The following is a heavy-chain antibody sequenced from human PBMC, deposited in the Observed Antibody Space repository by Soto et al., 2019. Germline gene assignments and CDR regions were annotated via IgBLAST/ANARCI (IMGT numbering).Heavy chain of an antibody. D-gene: IGHD1-26*01. Sequence: EVQVVESGGGSVQPGGSLRLSCAASGFTFSRYTMNWVRQAPGKGLEWLSYISGGGGTMSYADSVKGRVTISRDNAKNSLDLQMDRLRGEDKAVYYCARDNSGTYSIDYWGQGTLVTVSS. CDR1: GFTFSRYT. CDR2: ISGGGGTM. CDR3: ARDNSGTYSIDY. V-gene: IGHV3-48*04. J-gene: IGHJ4*02.